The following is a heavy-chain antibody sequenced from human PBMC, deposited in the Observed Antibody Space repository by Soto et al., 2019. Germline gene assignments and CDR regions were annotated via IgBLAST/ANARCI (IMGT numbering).Heavy chain of an antibody. D-gene: IGHD1-26*01. CDR3: ARVYSGSYYSSDY. V-gene: IGHV4-30-4*01. Sequence: QVQLQESGPGLVKPSQTLSLTCTVSGGSISSGDYYWSWIRQPPGKGLEWIGYIYYSGSTYYNPSLKSRVTISVDTSKNRFSLKLSSVTAADTAVYYGARVYSGSYYSSDYWGQGTMVTVSS. CDR2: IYYSGST. CDR1: GGSISSGDYY. J-gene: IGHJ3*01.